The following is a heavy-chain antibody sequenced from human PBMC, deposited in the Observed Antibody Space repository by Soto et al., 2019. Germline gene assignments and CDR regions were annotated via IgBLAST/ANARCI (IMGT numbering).Heavy chain of an antibody. CDR2: IDSDGSRT. D-gene: IGHD5-12*01. CDR3: ARDKSGPADY. CDR1: GFTFSNYF. V-gene: IGHV3-74*01. J-gene: IGHJ4*02. Sequence: QPGGSLRLSCAASGFTFSNYFMHWVRQAPGKGLVWVSRIDSDGSRTNYADSVEGRFTISRDNAKNTLYLQMNSLTSEDTAVYYCARDKSGPADYWGQGTLVTVSS.